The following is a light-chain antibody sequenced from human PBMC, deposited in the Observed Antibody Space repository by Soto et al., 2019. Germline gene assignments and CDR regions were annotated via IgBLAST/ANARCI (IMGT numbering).Light chain of an antibody. Sequence: EIMVTQSPATLSVSQGERATLSCKASQSVGGRLAWYQHKPGQAPRLLIYEASNRAAGIPGRFSGSGSGTDFTLTITSLQSEDFAFYYCQLCKNWPSTFGQGTKLDIK. J-gene: IGKJ2*02. CDR1: QSVGGR. V-gene: IGKV3D-15*01. CDR2: EAS. CDR3: QLCKNWPST.